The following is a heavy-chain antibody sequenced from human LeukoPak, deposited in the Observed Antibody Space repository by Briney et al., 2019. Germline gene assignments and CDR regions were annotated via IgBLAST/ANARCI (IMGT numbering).Heavy chain of an antibody. CDR2: INPNGGST. D-gene: IGHD3-16*01. CDR1: GYTFTSYY. V-gene: IGHV1-46*01. CDR3: ARVGDVETFDY. Sequence: ASVKVSCKASGYTFTSYYMHRVRQAPGQGLEWMGIINPNGGSTSHAQKFQGRVTMTRDTSTSTVYMELSSLRSEDTAVYYCARVGDVETFDYWGQGTLVAVSS. J-gene: IGHJ4*02.